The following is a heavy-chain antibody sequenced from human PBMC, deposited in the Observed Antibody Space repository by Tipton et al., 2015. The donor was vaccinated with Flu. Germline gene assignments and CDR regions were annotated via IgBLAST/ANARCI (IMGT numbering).Heavy chain of an antibody. CDR2: ISSSSSYI. Sequence: SLRLSCAASGFTFSSYSMNWVRQAPGKGLEWVSSISSSSSYIYYADSVKGRFTISRDNAKNSLYLQMNSLRAEDTAVYYCARGKRTAYCGGDCYRYYYYMDVWGKGTTVTVSS. CDR1: GFTFSSYS. D-gene: IGHD2-21*01. V-gene: IGHV3-21*01. CDR3: ARGKRTAYCGGDCYRYYYYMDV. J-gene: IGHJ6*03.